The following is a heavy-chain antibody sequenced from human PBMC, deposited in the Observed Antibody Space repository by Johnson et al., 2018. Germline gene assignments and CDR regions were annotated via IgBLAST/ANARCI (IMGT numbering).Heavy chain of an antibody. V-gene: IGHV3-23*01. D-gene: IGHD3-22*01. CDR2: MSGGGASP. CDR3: AKDPYYYDGSAYSTSYYYYYMDV. J-gene: IGHJ6*03. Sequence: EVQLLESGGGLVQPGGSLRLSCAASGFSFSSYAMAWVRQAPGKGLEWVSAMSGGGASPYYADSVKGRFTLSRHNSTNTLFLQMNSLRAKDTAMYYCAKDPYYYDGSAYSTSYYYYYMDVWGKGTTVTVSS. CDR1: GFSFSSYA.